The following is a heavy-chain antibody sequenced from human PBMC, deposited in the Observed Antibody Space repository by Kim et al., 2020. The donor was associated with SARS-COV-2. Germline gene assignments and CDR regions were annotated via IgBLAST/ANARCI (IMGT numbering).Heavy chain of an antibody. CDR2: A. J-gene: IGHJ3*02. D-gene: IGHD1-26*01. Sequence: AKYADSVKGRFTISRDNDKNTLYLQMNNLRPEDAAVYYCARYSGSAFDIWGQGTMVSVSS. CDR3: ARYSGSAFDI. V-gene: IGHV3-74*01.